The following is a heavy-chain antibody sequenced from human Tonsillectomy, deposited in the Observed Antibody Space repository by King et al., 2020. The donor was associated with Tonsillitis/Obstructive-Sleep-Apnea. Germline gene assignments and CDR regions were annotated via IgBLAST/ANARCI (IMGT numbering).Heavy chain of an antibody. CDR1: GFTFSSYA. D-gene: IGHD2-2*01. CDR2: ISYDGSNK. CDR3: ARVGRGTSCYSCYYYYYMDV. V-gene: IGHV3-30*16. Sequence: VQLVESGGGVVQPGRSLRLSCAASGFTFSSYAMHWVRQAPGKGLEWVAVISYDGSNKYYADSVKGRFTISRDNSKNTLYLQMNSLRAEDTAVYYCARVGRGTSCYSCYYYYYMDVWGKGTTVTVSS. J-gene: IGHJ6*03.